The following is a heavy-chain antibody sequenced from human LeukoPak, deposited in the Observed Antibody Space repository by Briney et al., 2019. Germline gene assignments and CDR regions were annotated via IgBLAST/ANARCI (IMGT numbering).Heavy chain of an antibody. V-gene: IGHV3-30-3*01. CDR2: ISYDGSNK. J-gene: IGHJ4*02. D-gene: IGHD3-10*01. CDR1: GFTFSSYA. CDR3: AREYGSGMGYFDY. Sequence: GGSLRLSCAASGFTFSSYAMHWVRQAPGKGLEWVAVISYDGSNKYYADSVKGRFTISRDNSKNTLYLQMNSLRAEDTAVYYCAREYGSGMGYFDYWGQGTLVTVSS.